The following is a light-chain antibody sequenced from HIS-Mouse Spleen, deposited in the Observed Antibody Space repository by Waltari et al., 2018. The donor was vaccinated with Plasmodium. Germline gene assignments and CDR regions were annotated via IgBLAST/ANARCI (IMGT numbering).Light chain of an antibody. V-gene: IGKV3-11*01. J-gene: IGKJ4*01. CDR1: QSVSSY. CDR3: QQRSNWPRVLT. CDR2: DAS. Sequence: EIVLTQSPATLSLSPGERATLSCRASQSVSSYLAWYQQKPGQAPRLLIYDASNRATGIPARVSGSGSGTYFTLTISSLEPEDFAVYYCQQRSNWPRVLTFGGGTKVEIK.